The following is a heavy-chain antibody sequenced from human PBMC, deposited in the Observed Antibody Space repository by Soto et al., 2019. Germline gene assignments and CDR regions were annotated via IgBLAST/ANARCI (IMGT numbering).Heavy chain of an antibody. CDR2: MYNTGST. D-gene: IGHD2-21*02. Sequence: QVQLQESGPGLVKPSETLSLTCTVSGGAISRYYWSWIRQPPGKGLEWIGYMYNTGSTVYNPSFKSRFTISVDTSENQFSLQLNSVTAADTAVYYCARDLWGYCGTDCFPLDVWGQGTTVTVSS. CDR1: GGAISRYY. V-gene: IGHV4-59*01. CDR3: ARDLWGYCGTDCFPLDV. J-gene: IGHJ6*02.